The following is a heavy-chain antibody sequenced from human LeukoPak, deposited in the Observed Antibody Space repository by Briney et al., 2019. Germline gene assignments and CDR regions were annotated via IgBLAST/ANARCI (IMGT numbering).Heavy chain of an antibody. CDR3: ARPVVLGAYLRGAYYFDS. CDR1: GFTFSSYG. D-gene: IGHD3-16*01. V-gene: IGHV3-30*03. Sequence: GGSLRLSCAASGFTFSSYGMHWVRQAPGKGLEWVAVISYDGSNKYYADSVKGRFTISRDNSKNTLYLQMNSLRVEDTAVYYCARPVVLGAYLRGAYYFDSWGRGTLVTVSS. CDR2: ISYDGSNK. J-gene: IGHJ4*02.